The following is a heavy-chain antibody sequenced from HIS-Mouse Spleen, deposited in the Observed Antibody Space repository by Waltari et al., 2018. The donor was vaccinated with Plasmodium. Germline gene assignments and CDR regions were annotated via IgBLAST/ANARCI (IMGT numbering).Heavy chain of an antibody. CDR3: ARVLGYKAAAGTFVEYFQH. J-gene: IGHJ1*01. D-gene: IGHD6-13*01. Sequence: QVQLVQSGAEVKKPGASVKVSCKASGYTFTGYYMHWVRQAPGQGLERMGWINPNSGGTNYAQKFQGRVTMTRDTSISTAYMELSRLRSDDTAVYYCARVLGYKAAAGTFVEYFQHWGQGTLVTVSS. CDR1: GYTFTGYY. V-gene: IGHV1-2*02. CDR2: INPNSGGT.